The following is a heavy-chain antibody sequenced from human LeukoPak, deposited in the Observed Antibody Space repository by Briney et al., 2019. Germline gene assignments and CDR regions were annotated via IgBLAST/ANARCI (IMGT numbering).Heavy chain of an antibody. Sequence: SETLSLTCTVSGDSINVNYWSWIRQPPGKGLEWIGYLYNSGSTKYNPSLKSRVTISVDTSKNQFSLKLSSVTAADTAVYYCARYYYDSSGYYSFDYWGQGTLVTVSS. D-gene: IGHD3-22*01. CDR2: LYNSGST. V-gene: IGHV4-59*01. CDR3: ARYYYDSSGYYSFDY. CDR1: GDSINVNY. J-gene: IGHJ4*02.